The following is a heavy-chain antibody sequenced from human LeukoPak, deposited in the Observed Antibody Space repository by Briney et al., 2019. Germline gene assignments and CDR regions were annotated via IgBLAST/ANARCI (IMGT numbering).Heavy chain of an antibody. CDR2: INPNSSGA. V-gene: IGHV1-2*02. D-gene: IGHD3-22*01. J-gene: IGHJ5*02. Sequence: GASVNVSSKASGYTFTGYNMQGVPHAPGQGPEWRGWINPNSSGANYAQKSQSMVTMTRDTSISTAYMERSRLRSDDTAVYYCARDLYDSSGYYYWFDPRGQGNLVTVSS. CDR3: ARDLYDSSGYYYWFDP. CDR1: GYTFTGYN.